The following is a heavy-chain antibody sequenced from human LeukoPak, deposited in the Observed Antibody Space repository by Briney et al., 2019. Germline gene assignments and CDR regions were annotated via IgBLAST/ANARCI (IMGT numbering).Heavy chain of an antibody. CDR2: INWNGGST. J-gene: IGHJ4*02. Sequence: GGSLRLSCAASGFTFDDYGMSWVRQALGKGLEWVSGINWNGGSTGYADSVKGRFTISRDNAKNSLYLQMNSLRAEDTALYYCARGPLQTIPTSKIVVYYYPFDYWGQGTLVTVSS. V-gene: IGHV3-20*04. CDR1: GFTFDDYG. D-gene: IGHD3-22*01. CDR3: ARGPLQTIPTSKIVVYYYPFDY.